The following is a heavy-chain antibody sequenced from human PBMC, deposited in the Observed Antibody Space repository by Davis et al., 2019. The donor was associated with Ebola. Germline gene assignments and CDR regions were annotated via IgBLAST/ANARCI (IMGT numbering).Heavy chain of an antibody. CDR3: ARDYTTYRGPNRFDY. V-gene: IGHV3-23*01. CDR2: ISGSDNNP. CDR1: GFNLRNYA. D-gene: IGHD1-1*01. J-gene: IGHJ4*02. Sequence: GESLKISCAASGFNLRNYAMSWVRQAPGKGLEWVSSISGSDNNPYYADSVKGRFTISRDNSKNTLYLQMISLRVEDTAIYYCARDYTTYRGPNRFDYWGQGTLVSVSS.